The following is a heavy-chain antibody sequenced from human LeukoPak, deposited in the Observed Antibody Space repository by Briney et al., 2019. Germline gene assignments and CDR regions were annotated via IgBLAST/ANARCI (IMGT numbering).Heavy chain of an antibody. CDR2: ISYDGSNK. D-gene: IGHD1-26*01. CDR3: AKDHSGSAYGMDV. V-gene: IGHV3-30*18. Sequence: GGSLRLSCAASGSTFSSYGMHWVRQAPGKGLEWVAVISYDGSNKYYADSVKGRFTISRDNSKNTLYLQMNSLRAEDTAVYYCAKDHSGSAYGMDVWGQGTTVTVSS. J-gene: IGHJ6*02. CDR1: GSTFSSYG.